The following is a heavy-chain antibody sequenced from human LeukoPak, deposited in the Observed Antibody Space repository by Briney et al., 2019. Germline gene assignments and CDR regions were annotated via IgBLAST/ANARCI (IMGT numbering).Heavy chain of an antibody. CDR2: ISGSGDST. Sequence: GGSLRLSCAASGFTFSNYWMNWVRQAPGKGLEWVSTISGSGDSTYYADSMKGRFTISRDNSKNTLYLQVNSLRAEDTAVYYCAKSLYYYDSTFDYWGQGTLVTVSS. CDR1: GFTFSNYW. CDR3: AKSLYYYDSTFDY. J-gene: IGHJ4*02. V-gene: IGHV3-23*01. D-gene: IGHD3-22*01.